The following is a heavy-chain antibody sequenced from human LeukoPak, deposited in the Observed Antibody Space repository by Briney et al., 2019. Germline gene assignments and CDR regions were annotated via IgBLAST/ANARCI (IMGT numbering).Heavy chain of an antibody. Sequence: SETLSLTCAVYGGSFSGYYWSWIRQPPGKGLEWIGEINHSGSTDYNPSLKSRVTISVDTSKNQFSLKLSSVTAADTAVYYCARGRVGYNSWGQGTLVTVSS. CDR2: INHSGST. CDR1: GGSFSGYY. CDR3: ARGRVGYNS. J-gene: IGHJ4*02. V-gene: IGHV4-34*01. D-gene: IGHD5-24*01.